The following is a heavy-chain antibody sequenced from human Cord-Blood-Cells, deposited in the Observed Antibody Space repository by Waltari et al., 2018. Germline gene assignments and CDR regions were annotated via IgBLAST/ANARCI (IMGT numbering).Heavy chain of an antibody. CDR1: GYTFTSYA. CDR3: ARNGERGGSGWYWFDP. D-gene: IGHD6-19*01. V-gene: IGHV1-3*01. J-gene: IGHJ5*02. Sequence: QVQLVQSGAEVKKPGASVKVSCKASGYTFTSYAMHWVRQAPGQRLEWMGWINAGNGNTKYSQKFPGRVTITRDTSASTAYMELSSLRSEDTAVYYCARNGERGGSGWYWFDPWGQGTLVTVSS. CDR2: INAGNGNT.